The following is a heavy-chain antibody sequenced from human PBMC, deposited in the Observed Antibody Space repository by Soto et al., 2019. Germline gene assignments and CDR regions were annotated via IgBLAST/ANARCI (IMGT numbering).Heavy chain of an antibody. J-gene: IGHJ6*02. CDR2: IMQDGSDK. CDR3: ASKRLYFYGLDV. V-gene: IGHV3-7*01. Sequence: PGGSLRLSCTASGFSLSTSWMTWVRQAPGKGLEWVANIMQDGSDKYYVDSVKGRFTISRDNAKNSLYLQMTSLRAGDTAVYYCASKRLYFYGLDVWGQGTTVTVSS. CDR1: GFSLSTSW.